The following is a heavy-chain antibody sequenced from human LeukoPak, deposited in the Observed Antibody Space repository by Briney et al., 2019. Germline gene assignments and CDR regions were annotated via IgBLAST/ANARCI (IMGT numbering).Heavy chain of an antibody. Sequence: SETLSLTCTVSGGPISSYYWSWIRQPPGKGLEWIGYIYYSGSTNYNPSLKSRVTISVDTSKNQFSLKLSSVTAADTAVYYCARGLSFDYWGQGTLVTVSS. J-gene: IGHJ4*02. CDR1: GGPISSYY. CDR2: IYYSGST. V-gene: IGHV4-59*01. CDR3: ARGLSFDY.